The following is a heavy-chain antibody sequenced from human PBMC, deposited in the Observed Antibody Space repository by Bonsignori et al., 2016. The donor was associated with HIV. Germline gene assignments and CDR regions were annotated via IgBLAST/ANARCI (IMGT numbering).Heavy chain of an antibody. Sequence: VRQAPGKGLEWVSGISWHSARIDYADSVKGRFTTSRDNAKNVLYLQMNSLRVEDTALYYCAKKRRDVHGFDVWGRGTVVTVSS. CDR3: AKKRRDVHGFDV. J-gene: IGHJ3*01. CDR2: ISWHSARI. V-gene: IGHV3-9*01.